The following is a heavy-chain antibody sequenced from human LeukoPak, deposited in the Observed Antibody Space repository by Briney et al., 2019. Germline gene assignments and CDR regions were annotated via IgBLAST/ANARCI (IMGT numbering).Heavy chain of an antibody. Sequence: GASVKVSCKASGYTFTNFDINWVRQATGQGLEWMGWMNPNSGNTGYAQKFQGRVTMTRNTSISTAYMELSSLRSEDTAVYYCARGPRGIFMITFGGVHPDYWGQGTLVTVSS. CDR3: ARGPRGIFMITFGGVHPDY. V-gene: IGHV1-8*02. J-gene: IGHJ4*02. D-gene: IGHD3-16*01. CDR1: GYTFTNFD. CDR2: MNPNSGNT.